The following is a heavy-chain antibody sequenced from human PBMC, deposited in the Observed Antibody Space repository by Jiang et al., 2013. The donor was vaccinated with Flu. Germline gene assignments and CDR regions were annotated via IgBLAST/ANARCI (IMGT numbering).Heavy chain of an antibody. Sequence: GLVKPVNGRTLSLTCTVSGGSISSSSYYWGWIRQPPGKGLEWIGSIYYSGSTYYNPSLKSRVTISVDTSKNQFSLKLSSVTAADTAVYYCARHGVWWERVNTIDYWGQG. CDR2: IYYSGST. CDR1: GGSISSSSYY. V-gene: IGHV4-39*01. J-gene: IGHJ4*02. D-gene: IGHD1-26*01. CDR3: ARHGVWWERVNTIDY.